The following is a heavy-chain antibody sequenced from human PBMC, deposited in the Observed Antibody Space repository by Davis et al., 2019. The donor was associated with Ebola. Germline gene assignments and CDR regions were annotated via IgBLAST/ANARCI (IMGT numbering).Heavy chain of an antibody. CDR1: GFTFSSYA. CDR2: ISGSGGST. CDR3: AKVWMKWELLGFDY. Sequence: PGGSLRLYCAASGFTFSSYAMSWVRQAPGKGLEWVSAISGSGGSTYYADSVKGRFTISRDNSKNTLYLQMNSLRAEDTAVYYCAKVWMKWELLGFDYWGQGTLVTVSS. V-gene: IGHV3-23*01. D-gene: IGHD1-26*01. J-gene: IGHJ4*02.